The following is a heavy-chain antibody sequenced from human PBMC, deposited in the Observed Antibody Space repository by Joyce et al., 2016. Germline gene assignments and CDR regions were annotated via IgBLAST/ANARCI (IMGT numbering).Heavy chain of an antibody. Sequence: EVQLVQSGAEVRKPGESLKISCTASGDTLTNYRIGWVRHMPGKGLEWMGIIYPGNSGTRYSPSFQGQVTISVDKSINTAYLQWNSLKPSDSAIYCCACHKDQLQHWFFHVWDRGTLVSVSS. V-gene: IGHV5-51*01. D-gene: IGHD1-1*01. CDR1: GDTLTNYR. CDR3: ACHKDQLQHWFFHV. J-gene: IGHJ2*01. CDR2: IYPGNSGT.